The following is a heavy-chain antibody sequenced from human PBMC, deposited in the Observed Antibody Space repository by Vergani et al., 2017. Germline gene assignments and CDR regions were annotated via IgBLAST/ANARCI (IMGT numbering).Heavy chain of an antibody. J-gene: IGHJ5*02. CDR1: GFTFSSYG. V-gene: IGHV3-33*01. CDR3: ARDTYGYGSAWFDP. Sequence: VQLWESGGGLVQPGGSLRLSCEASGFTFSSYGMHWVRQAPGKGLEWVAVIWYDGSDKYFADSVKGRFTISRDNSKNTLYLQMNSLRAEDTAVYYCARDTYGYGSAWFDPWGQGTLVTVSS. D-gene: IGHD5-18*01. CDR2: IWYDGSDK.